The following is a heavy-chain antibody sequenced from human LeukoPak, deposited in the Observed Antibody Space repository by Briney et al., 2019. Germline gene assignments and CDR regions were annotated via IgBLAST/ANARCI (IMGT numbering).Heavy chain of an antibody. CDR1: GFTFSNYI. D-gene: IGHD1-20*01. CDR3: ARVNWNDVGSFDY. CDR2: ISSSSSPI. J-gene: IGHJ4*02. Sequence: GGSLRLSCAASGFTFSNYIMNWVREAPGKGLEWLSYISSSSSPIYYADSVKGRFTISRDNAKNSLYLQMNSLRDEDTGVYYCARVNWNDVGSFDYWGQGTLVTVSS. V-gene: IGHV3-48*02.